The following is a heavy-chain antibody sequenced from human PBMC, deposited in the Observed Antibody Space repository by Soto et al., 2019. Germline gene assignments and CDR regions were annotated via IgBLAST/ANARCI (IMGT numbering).Heavy chain of an antibody. CDR1: GYTFTGYY. V-gene: IGHV1-2*02. J-gene: IGHJ6*02. Sequence: GASVKVSCKASGYTFTGYYMHWVRQAPGQGLEWMGWINPNSGGTNYAQKFQGRVTMTRDTSISTAYMELSRLRSDDTAVYYCARDLEARDYYYGMDVWGQGTTVTVSS. CDR3: ARDLEARDYYYGMDV. CDR2: INPNSGGT.